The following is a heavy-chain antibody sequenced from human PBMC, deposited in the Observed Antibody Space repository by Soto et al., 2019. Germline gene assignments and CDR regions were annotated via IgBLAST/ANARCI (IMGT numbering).Heavy chain of an antibody. CDR2: INAGNGNT. D-gene: IGHD6-19*01. CDR1: GYTFNNHG. J-gene: IGHJ5*02. Sequence: ASLKDSRKRFGYTFNNHGIHWMGQAPRTRLEWKGWINAGNGNTYYSEKFKGRVSLTRDTVATTVYMELTSLTSEDTGVYYCARDQSGIGWYVDWFDPWGQGTLVTVSS. CDR3: ARDQSGIGWYVDWFDP. V-gene: IGHV1-3*01.